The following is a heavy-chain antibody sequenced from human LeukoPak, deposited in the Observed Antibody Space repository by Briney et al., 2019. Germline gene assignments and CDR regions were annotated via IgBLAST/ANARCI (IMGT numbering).Heavy chain of an antibody. CDR2: IRSKTNNYAT. CDR1: GFSFSGSD. J-gene: IGHJ4*02. Sequence: GGSLKLPCAASGFSFSGSDMHWVRQPSGKGLEWVGRIRSKTNNYATAYSATVKGRFTISRDDSENTAYLQMNSLTTEDTAVYYCTRLDSGTFDYWGQGTLVTVSS. V-gene: IGHV3-73*01. D-gene: IGHD1-26*01. CDR3: TRLDSGTFDY.